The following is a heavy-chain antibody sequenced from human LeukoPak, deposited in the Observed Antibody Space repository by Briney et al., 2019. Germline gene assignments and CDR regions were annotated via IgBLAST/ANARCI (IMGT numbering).Heavy chain of an antibody. V-gene: IGHV3-30*04. CDR2: ISYDGSNK. J-gene: IGHJ4*02. CDR3: ARGSHSGYAVQPPAGY. CDR1: GFTFSSYA. D-gene: IGHD5-12*01. Sequence: GGSLRLSCAASGFTFSSYAMHWVRQAPGKGLEWVAVISYDGSNKYYADSVKGRFTISRDNSKNTLYLQMNSLRAEDTAVYYCARGSHSGYAVQPPAGYWGQGTLVTVSS.